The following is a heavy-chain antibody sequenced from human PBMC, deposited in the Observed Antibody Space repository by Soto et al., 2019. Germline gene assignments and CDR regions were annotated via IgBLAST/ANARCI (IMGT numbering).Heavy chain of an antibody. CDR3: AKDRGYVWGNYRYIDY. J-gene: IGHJ4*02. D-gene: IGHD3-16*02. CDR2: ISYDADNK. Sequence: GGSLRLSCTASGFSFTSHGMHWVRQAPGKGLEWVAVISYDADNKYYADSVKGRFTISRDNSKNTLYLQMNSLRPEDTAVYYCAKDRGYVWGNYRYIDYWGQGTLVTVSS. CDR1: GFSFTSHG. V-gene: IGHV3-30*18.